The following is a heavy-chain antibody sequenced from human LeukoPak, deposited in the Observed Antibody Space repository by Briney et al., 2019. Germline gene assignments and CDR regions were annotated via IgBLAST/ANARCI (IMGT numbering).Heavy chain of an antibody. J-gene: IGHJ3*02. CDR3: AKVGMTTVTYDAFDI. CDR1: GFTFSDYY. V-gene: IGHV3-11*01. Sequence: GGSLRLSCAASGFTFSDYYMSWIRQAPGKGLEWVSYISSSGSTIYYADSVKGRFTISRDNSKNTLYLQMNSLRAEDTAVYYCAKVGMTTVTYDAFDIWGQGTMVTVSS. CDR2: ISSSGSTI. D-gene: IGHD4-17*01.